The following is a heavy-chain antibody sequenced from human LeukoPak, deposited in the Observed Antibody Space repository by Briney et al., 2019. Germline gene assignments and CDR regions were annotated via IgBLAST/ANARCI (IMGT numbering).Heavy chain of an antibody. D-gene: IGHD2-2*01. CDR2: IWYDGSNK. V-gene: IGHV3-33*01. J-gene: IGHJ6*02. CDR1: GFTFSTYG. CDR3: VHCSSTSYTPWDYYYGMDV. Sequence: PGRSLRLSCEASGFTFSTYGMHWVRQAPGKGLEWVAVIWYDGSNKNYADSVKGRFTISRDNSKNTLYLQMNSLRAEDTAVYYCVHCSSTSYTPWDYYYGMDVWGQGTTVTVSS.